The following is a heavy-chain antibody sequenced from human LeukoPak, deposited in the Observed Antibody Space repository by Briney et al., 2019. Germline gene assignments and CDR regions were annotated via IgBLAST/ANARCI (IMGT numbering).Heavy chain of an antibody. V-gene: IGHV3-23*01. CDR3: AKDGGGNWGSFDY. Sequence: PGGSLRLSCAASGFTLRSYAMSWVRQAPGKGLEWFSAIDGSGDSIYYADSVKGRFTISRDNSKNTVYLQMNSLRAEDTDVYYCAKDGGGNWGSFDYWGQGTLVTVSS. CDR1: GFTLRSYA. J-gene: IGHJ4*02. D-gene: IGHD7-27*01. CDR2: IDGSGDSI.